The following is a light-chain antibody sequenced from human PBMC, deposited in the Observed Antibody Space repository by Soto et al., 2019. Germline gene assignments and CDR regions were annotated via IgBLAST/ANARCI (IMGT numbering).Light chain of an antibody. CDR3: SSYAGSNNFV. V-gene: IGLV2-8*01. CDR2: EVN. Sequence: QSVLTQPPSASGSPGQSVTFSCTGTSSDVGGYNYVSWYQQHPGKAPKVMIYEVNKRPSGVPDRFSGSKSGNTASLTVSGLQVEDEADYYCSSYAGSNNFVFGTGTKLTVL. CDR1: SSDVGGYNY. J-gene: IGLJ1*01.